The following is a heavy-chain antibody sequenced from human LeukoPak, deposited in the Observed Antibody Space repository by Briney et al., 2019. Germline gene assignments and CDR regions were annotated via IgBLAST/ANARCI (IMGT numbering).Heavy chain of an antibody. D-gene: IGHD6-19*01. CDR2: ISSSSSYI. CDR1: GFTFSSYS. J-gene: IGHJ4*02. V-gene: IGHV3-21*01. Sequence: GGSLRLSCAASGFTFSSYSMNWVRQAPGKGLEWGSSISSSSSYIYYADSVKGRFTISRDNAKNSLYLQMNSLRAEDTAVYYCARDQPRGSGWFDYWGQGTLVTVSS. CDR3: ARDQPRGSGWFDY.